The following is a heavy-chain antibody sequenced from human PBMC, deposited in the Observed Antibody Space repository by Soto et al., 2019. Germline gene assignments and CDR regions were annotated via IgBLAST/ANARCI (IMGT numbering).Heavy chain of an antibody. Sequence: QVHLVQSGAEVKKPGSSVKVSCKTSGGSFNNYAVSWVRQAPGQGLEWMGGIIPNFDTPNYAQKFQDRVTIIADESTSTVYMELRSLRSNVTDVYYCAVAMVREILIFESSGMHVWGQGTTVIVSS. V-gene: IGHV1-69*01. CDR2: IIPNFDTP. CDR3: AVAMVREILIFESSGMHV. CDR1: GGSFNNYA. D-gene: IGHD3-10*01. J-gene: IGHJ6*02.